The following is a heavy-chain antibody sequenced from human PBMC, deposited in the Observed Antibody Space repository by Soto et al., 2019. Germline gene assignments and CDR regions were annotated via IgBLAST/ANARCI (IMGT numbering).Heavy chain of an antibody. V-gene: IGHV3-33*01. Sequence: QVQLVESGGGVVQPGRSLRLSCAASGFTFSSYGMHWVRQAPGKGLEWVAVIWYDGSNKYYADSVKGRFTISRDNSKNTLYLQMNSLRAEDTAVYYCARDLEPYGDYVGLAFDIWGQGTMVTVSS. CDR2: IWYDGSNK. CDR3: ARDLEPYGDYVGLAFDI. D-gene: IGHD4-17*01. CDR1: GFTFSSYG. J-gene: IGHJ3*02.